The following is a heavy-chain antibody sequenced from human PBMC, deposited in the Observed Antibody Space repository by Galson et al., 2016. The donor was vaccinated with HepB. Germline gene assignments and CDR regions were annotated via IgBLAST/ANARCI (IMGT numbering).Heavy chain of an antibody. CDR2: IYSGGAT. CDR1: GFIVSSHY. D-gene: IGHD6-13*01. Sequence: SLRLSCAGSGFIVSSHYMNWVRQVPGKGLEWVAIIYSGGATYYADSVKGRFTISRDNPKNTVYLQMKSLRGDDTAVYYCARDPGRIAAAGHLDSGGQGTLVTVSS. CDR3: ARDPGRIAAAGHLDS. J-gene: IGHJ5*01. V-gene: IGHV3-53*01.